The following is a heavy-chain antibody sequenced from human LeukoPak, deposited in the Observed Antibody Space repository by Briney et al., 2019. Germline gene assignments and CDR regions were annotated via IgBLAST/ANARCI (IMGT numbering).Heavy chain of an antibody. D-gene: IGHD6-13*01. CDR1: GYSFTDYA. CDR2: MSGSGSST. V-gene: IGHV3-23*01. J-gene: IGHJ4*02. CDR3: AKGLIGDSVYFNH. Sequence: SCKTSGYSFTDYAITWVRQAPGKGLEWVSSMSGSGSSTYFAESVKGRFTISRDNYKNTLYLQMTSLRVDDTAVYYCAKGLIGDSVYFNHWGQGTLVTVSS.